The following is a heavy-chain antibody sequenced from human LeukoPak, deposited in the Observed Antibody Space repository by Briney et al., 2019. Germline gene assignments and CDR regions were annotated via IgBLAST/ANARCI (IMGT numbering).Heavy chain of an antibody. Sequence: GGSLRLSCAASGFTFSSYEMNWVRQAPGKGLEWVSYISSSGSTIYYADSVKGRFTISRDNAKNSLYLQMNSLRAEDTAVYYCASSTQWLGNYFDYWGQGALVTVSS. J-gene: IGHJ4*02. CDR2: ISSSGSTI. V-gene: IGHV3-48*03. CDR3: ASSTQWLGNYFDY. CDR1: GFTFSSYE. D-gene: IGHD6-19*01.